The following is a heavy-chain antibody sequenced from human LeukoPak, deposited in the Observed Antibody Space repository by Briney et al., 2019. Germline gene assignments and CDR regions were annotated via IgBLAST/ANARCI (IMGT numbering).Heavy chain of an antibody. CDR3: ARVPSGYCSGGSCYYYGMDV. J-gene: IGHJ6*02. Sequence: GASVTVSCTASGYTFTGYYMHWVRQAPGQGLEWMGWINPNSGGTNYAQKFQGWVTMTRDTSISTAYMELSRLRSDDTAVYYCARVPSGYCSGGSCYYYGMDVWGQGTTVTVSS. V-gene: IGHV1-2*04. CDR2: INPNSGGT. D-gene: IGHD2-15*01. CDR1: GYTFTGYY.